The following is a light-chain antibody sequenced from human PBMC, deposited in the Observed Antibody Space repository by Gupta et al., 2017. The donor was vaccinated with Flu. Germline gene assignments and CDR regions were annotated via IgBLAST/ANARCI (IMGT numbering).Light chain of an antibody. V-gene: IGLV1-47*01. J-gene: IGLJ2*01. CDR3: ETWDDSHVI. CDR2: RNH. Sequence: QSVLTQPPSASGTPGQRVTISCSGGNSSIGSNHVFWYQRLPGTAPKLHIYRNHHPPSGVPDPFSSSESTTSATIAMLEVGPDDDDYYYCETWDDSHVIFGGGTKLTVL. CDR1: NSSIGSNH.